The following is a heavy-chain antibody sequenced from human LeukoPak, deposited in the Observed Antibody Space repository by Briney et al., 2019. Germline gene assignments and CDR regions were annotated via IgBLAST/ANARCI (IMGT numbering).Heavy chain of an antibody. D-gene: IGHD1-26*01. V-gene: IGHV3-23*01. CDR3: AKGRKWELPLDY. J-gene: IGHJ4*02. CDR2: ISGSGDTT. CDR1: GFTFNNYA. Sequence: GGSLRLSCAAPGFTFNNYAMSWVRQAPGKGLEWVSAISGSGDTTYYAYSVKGRFTISRDNSQNTLYLQMNSLRAEDTAVYYCAKGRKWELPLDYWGQGKLVTVSS.